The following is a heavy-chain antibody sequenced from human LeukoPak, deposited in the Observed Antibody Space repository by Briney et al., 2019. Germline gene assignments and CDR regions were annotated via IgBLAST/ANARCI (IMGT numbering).Heavy chain of an antibody. CDR2: ISYDGSNK. Sequence: PGGSLRLSCAASGFSFENYAMHWVRQAPGKGLEWVAVISYDGSNKYYANSVKGRFTISRDNSKNTLYVQMDSLRAEDTAVYYCARESKESYGSSFYFWGQGTLVTVSS. CDR1: GFSFENYA. V-gene: IGHV3-30-3*01. J-gene: IGHJ4*02. CDR3: ARESKESYGSSFYF. D-gene: IGHD3-10*01.